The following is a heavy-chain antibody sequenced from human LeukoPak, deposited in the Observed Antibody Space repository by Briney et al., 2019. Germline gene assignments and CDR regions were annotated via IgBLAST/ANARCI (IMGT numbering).Heavy chain of an antibody. Sequence: SLRLSCAASGFTFDDYAMHWVRQAPGKGLEWVSGIIWNSGSIGYADSVKGRFTISRDNAKNSLYLQMNSLRAEATELSYCAKVSYYYDSSGYRAEYLTHCSQAPPVTVHS. J-gene: IGHJ1*01. D-gene: IGHD3-22*01. CDR3: AKVSYYYDSSGYRAEYLTH. CDR2: IIWNSGSI. V-gene: IGHV3-9*01. CDR1: GFTFDDYA.